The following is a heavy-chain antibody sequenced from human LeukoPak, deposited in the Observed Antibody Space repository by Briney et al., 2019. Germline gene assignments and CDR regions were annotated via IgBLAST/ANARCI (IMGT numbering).Heavy chain of an antibody. V-gene: IGHV4-38-2*02. CDR3: ARGGFFHSGVDAFDI. J-gene: IGHJ3*02. D-gene: IGHD3-10*01. CDR2: ISHSGST. CDR1: GYSISSDYY. Sequence: SETLSLTCTVSGYSISSDYYWGWIRQPPGKGLEWIGSISHSGSTYYKPSLESRVTISVDTSKNQFSLKLRSVTAADTAVYYCARGGFFHSGVDAFDIWGQGTLVTVSS.